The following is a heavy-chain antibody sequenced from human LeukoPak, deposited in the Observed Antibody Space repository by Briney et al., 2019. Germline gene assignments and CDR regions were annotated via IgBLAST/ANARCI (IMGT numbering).Heavy chain of an antibody. J-gene: IGHJ2*01. V-gene: IGHV4-30-4*01. CDR2: IYYSGST. CDR1: GGSISSGDYY. CDR3: ARLTTLATPIRFDL. Sequence: SETLSLTCTVSGGSISSGDYYWSWIRQPPGKGLEWIGYIYYSGSTYYNPSLKSRVTISVDTSRNQFSLRLSSVTAADTAVYYCARLTTLATPIRFDLWGRGTLVTVSS. D-gene: IGHD3-3*01.